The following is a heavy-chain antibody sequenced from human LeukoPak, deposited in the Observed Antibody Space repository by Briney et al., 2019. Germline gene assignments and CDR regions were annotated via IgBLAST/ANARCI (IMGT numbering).Heavy chain of an antibody. D-gene: IGHD3-22*01. CDR3: AKDMHYYDSSGYYYVVGNFDY. Sequence: GGSLRLSCAASGFTFSSYAMSWVRQAPGKGLEWVSAISGSGGSTYYADSVKGRFTISRDNSKNTLYLQMNSLRAEDTAVHYCAKDMHYYDSSGYYYVVGNFDYWGQGTLVTVSS. J-gene: IGHJ4*02. V-gene: IGHV3-23*01. CDR1: GFTFSSYA. CDR2: ISGSGGST.